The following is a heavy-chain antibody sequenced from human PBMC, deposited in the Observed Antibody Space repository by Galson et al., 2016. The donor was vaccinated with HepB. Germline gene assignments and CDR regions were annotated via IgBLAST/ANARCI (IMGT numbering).Heavy chain of an antibody. CDR1: GGTFSNYA. CDR2: SIPILGMA. CDR3: AREGSYYTLDY. Sequence: QSGADVKKPGESLRISCKASGGTFSNYAFSWVRQAPGQGLEWMGRSIPILGMANYAQKFQGRVTISRDTSASTAYMELSSLISEDTAVYYCAREGSYYTLDYWGQGTLVTVSS. D-gene: IGHD1-26*01. V-gene: IGHV1-69*04. J-gene: IGHJ4*02.